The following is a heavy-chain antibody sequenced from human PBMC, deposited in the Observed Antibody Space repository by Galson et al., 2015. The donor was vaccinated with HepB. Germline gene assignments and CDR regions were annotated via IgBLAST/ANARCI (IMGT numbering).Heavy chain of an antibody. J-gene: IGHJ4*02. CDR2: ISSSSTYI. Sequence: SLRLSCAASGFTFSSYSMNWVRQAPGKGLEWVSFISSSSTYIYYADSVKGRFTISRDNTKNSLYLQMNSLRAEDTAVYYCAREGPHFDYWGQGTLATVSS. V-gene: IGHV3-21*01. CDR1: GFTFSSYS. CDR3: AREGPHFDY.